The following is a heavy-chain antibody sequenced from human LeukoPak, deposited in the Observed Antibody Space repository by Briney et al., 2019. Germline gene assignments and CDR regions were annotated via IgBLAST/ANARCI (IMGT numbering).Heavy chain of an antibody. CDR2: INPNSGGT. CDR1: GYTFTCYY. V-gene: IGHV1-2*02. D-gene: IGHD3-10*01. Sequence: ASVKVSCKASGYTFTCYYMHWVRQAPGQGLEWMGWINPNSGGTNYAQKFQGRVTMTRDTSISTAYMELTRLRSDDTAVYYCARDFIPYYYGSGTLNNWFDPWGQGTRSPSPQ. CDR3: ARDFIPYYYGSGTLNNWFDP. J-gene: IGHJ5*02.